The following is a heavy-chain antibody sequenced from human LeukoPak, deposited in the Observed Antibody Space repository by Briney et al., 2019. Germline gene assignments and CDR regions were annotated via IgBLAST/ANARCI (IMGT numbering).Heavy chain of an antibody. D-gene: IGHD6-13*01. CDR3: ARGGSSGYSGSWCSTPRFDY. Sequence: KSGGSLRLSCAASGFTFSDYYMSWIRQAPGKGLEWVSYISSSGSTIYYADSVKGRFTISRDNAKNSLYLQMNSLRAEDTAVYYCARGGSSGYSGSWCSTPRFDYWGQGTLVTVSS. CDR1: GFTFSDYY. V-gene: IGHV3-11*01. J-gene: IGHJ4*02. CDR2: ISSSGSTI.